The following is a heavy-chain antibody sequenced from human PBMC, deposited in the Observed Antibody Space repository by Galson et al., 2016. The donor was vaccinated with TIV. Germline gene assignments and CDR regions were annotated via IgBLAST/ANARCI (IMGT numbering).Heavy chain of an antibody. V-gene: IGHV4-38-2*02. CDR2: IHHTGDT. CDR1: GYSISSGYY. J-gene: IGHJ4*02. D-gene: IGHD5-12*01. CDR3: VRGAGISWLRYPFEY. Sequence: TCTVSGYSISSGYYWGWLRQPPGKGLQWIGSIHHTGDTHYDPSLKSRVTISVDTSKNQFSLKLSSVTAADTAVYFCVRGAGISWLRYPFEYWGQGILVTVSS.